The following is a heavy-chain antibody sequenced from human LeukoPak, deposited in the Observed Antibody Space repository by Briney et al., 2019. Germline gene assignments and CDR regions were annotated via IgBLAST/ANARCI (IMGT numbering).Heavy chain of an antibody. CDR1: GGNFRSYG. D-gene: IGHD1-7*01. CDR3: ERGGVRGELQIYFEY. CDR2: IVTILGPA. J-gene: IGHJ4*02. Sequence: SVKISCKASGGNFRSYGISWVRQAPGQGLEWMGGIVTILGPATYAQKFQDGLTITADESTSTVYMELSSLKSEDTAVYYCERGGVRGELQIYFEYWGQGTRVTVSS. V-gene: IGHV1-69*13.